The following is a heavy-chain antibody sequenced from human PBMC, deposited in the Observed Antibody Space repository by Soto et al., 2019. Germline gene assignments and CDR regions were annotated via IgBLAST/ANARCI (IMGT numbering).Heavy chain of an antibody. CDR1: GFSLSTSGVG. CDR2: IYWNDDK. Sequence: ESGPTLVNPTHTLTLTCTFSGFSLSTSGVGVGWIRQPPGKALEWLALIYWNDDKRYSPSLKSRLTITKDTSKNQVVLTMTNMDPVDTATYYCAHSQPCYCYDSSGPPLFDPWGQGTLVTVSS. V-gene: IGHV2-5*01. CDR3: AHSQPCYCYDSSGPPLFDP. J-gene: IGHJ5*02. D-gene: IGHD3-22*01.